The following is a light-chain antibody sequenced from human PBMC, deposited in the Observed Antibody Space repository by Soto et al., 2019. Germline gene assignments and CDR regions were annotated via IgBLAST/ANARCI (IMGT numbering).Light chain of an antibody. CDR1: RSISGW. CDR2: DAS. V-gene: IGKV1-5*01. CDR3: HQYKTYGYT. Sequence: DIQMTQSPSTLSASVGDRVTITCRASRSISGWLAWYQQRPGKAPKLLIFDASNLQSGVPSRFSGSGGGREFTLTISSLQPDDFATYYCHQYKTYGYTFGQGTKLETK. J-gene: IGKJ2*01.